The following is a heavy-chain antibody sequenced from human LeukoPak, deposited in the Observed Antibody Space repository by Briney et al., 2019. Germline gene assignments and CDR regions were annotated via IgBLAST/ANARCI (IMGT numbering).Heavy chain of an antibody. CDR3: AKDILRYSGGTDGMDV. D-gene: IGHD6-19*01. J-gene: IGHJ6*02. Sequence: GGSLRLSCAVSGFTFDDYTMHWVRQAPGKGLEWVSVISWNGGTTSYADSVKGLFTISRDNTKNSLYLQMNTLRPEDTALYYCAKDILRYSGGTDGMDVWGQGTTVTVSS. CDR1: GFTFDDYT. CDR2: ISWNGGTT. V-gene: IGHV3-43*01.